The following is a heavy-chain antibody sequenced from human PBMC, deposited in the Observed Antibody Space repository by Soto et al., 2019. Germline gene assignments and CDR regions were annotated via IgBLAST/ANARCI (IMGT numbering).Heavy chain of an antibody. CDR3: ARSVGATTPNGYFDY. D-gene: IGHD1-26*01. J-gene: IGHJ4*02. V-gene: IGHV3-11*01. CDR2: ISSSGSTI. Sequence: GRSLRLSCAASGFTFSDYYMGWIRQAPGKGLEWVSYISSSGSTIYYANSVKGRFTISRDNAKNSLYLQMNSLRAEDTAVYYCARSVGATTPNGYFDYWGQGTLVTVSS. CDR1: GFTFSDYY.